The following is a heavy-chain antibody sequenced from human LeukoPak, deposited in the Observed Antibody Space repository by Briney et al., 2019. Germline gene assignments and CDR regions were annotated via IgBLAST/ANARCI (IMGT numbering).Heavy chain of an antibody. Sequence: PGGSLRLSCAASGFTFSNAWMSWVRQAPGKGLEWVGRIKSKTDGGTTDYAAPVKGRFTISRDDSKNTLYLQMNSLKTVDTAVYYCTSSPDILTGEADYWGQGTLVTVSS. J-gene: IGHJ4*01. D-gene: IGHD3-9*01. CDR2: IKSKTDGGTT. V-gene: IGHV3-15*01. CDR3: TSSPDILTGEADY. CDR1: GFTFSNAW.